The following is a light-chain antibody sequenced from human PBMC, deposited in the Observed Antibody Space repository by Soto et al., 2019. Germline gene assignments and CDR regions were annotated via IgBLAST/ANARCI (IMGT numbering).Light chain of an antibody. Sequence: ETVMTQSPATLSVSPGERATLSCRASQSVSSSLAWYQQKPGQAPRLLIYGASTRATGVPARFSGSGSGTAFTLTISSLQSEDFAVYYCQQYYLWPLTFGGGTKVEIK. CDR1: QSVSSS. CDR2: GAS. CDR3: QQYYLWPLT. V-gene: IGKV3-15*01. J-gene: IGKJ4*01.